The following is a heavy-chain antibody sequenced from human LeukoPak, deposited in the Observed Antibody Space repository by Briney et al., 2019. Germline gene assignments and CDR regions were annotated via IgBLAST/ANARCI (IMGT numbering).Heavy chain of an antibody. J-gene: IGHJ4*02. CDR2: IYSSGST. CDR1: GGPISDYY. CDR3: ARELSTGWPGFDS. V-gene: IGHV4-4*07. D-gene: IGHD6-19*01. Sequence: SETLSLTCTVSGGPISDYYWSWIRQPAGKGLEWIGRIYSSGSTNYNPSLKSRVTMSADKSKSQFSLKLSSVTAADTAVYYCARELSTGWPGFDSWGQGTLVTVSS.